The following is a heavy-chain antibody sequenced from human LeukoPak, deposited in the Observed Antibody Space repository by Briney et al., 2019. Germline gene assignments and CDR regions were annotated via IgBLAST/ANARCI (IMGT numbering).Heavy chain of an antibody. CDR3: VRDGDDFNFDY. J-gene: IGHJ4*02. CDR2: VIRDGSFT. V-gene: IGHV3-74*01. D-gene: IGHD5-24*01. Sequence: AGSLRLSCAASGFTFRRYWMHWVRQAPGKGLEWVSRVIRDGSFTNYADSVKGRFTISRDNAKNTLYLQMSSLRAEDTAVYFCVRDGDDFNFDYWGQGSLVTVSS. CDR1: GFTFRRYW.